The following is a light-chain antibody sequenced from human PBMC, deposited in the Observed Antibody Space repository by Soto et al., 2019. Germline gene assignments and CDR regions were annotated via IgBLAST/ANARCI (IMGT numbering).Light chain of an antibody. V-gene: IGKV3-15*01. CDR1: QSISSN. J-gene: IGKJ1*01. CDR2: GAS. CDR3: QQYNDWPPT. Sequence: EVVMTQSPATLSVSPGERVTLSCRASQSISSNLAWYQLKAGQTPRLLVYGASTRATGFPGKFSGSGSGTEFTLNISDLQSEDFAVYFCQQYNDWPPTFGQGTKVEIK.